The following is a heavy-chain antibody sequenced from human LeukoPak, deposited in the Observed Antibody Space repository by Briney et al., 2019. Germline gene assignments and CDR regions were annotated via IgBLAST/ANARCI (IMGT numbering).Heavy chain of an antibody. D-gene: IGHD5-18*01. Sequence: AASVKVSCKASGGTFSSYAISWVRQAPGQGLEWMGGTIPIFGTANYAQKFQGRVTITTDESTSTAYMELSSLRSEDTAVYYCAIQDTAMVSGFDYWGQGTLVTVSS. J-gene: IGHJ4*02. CDR1: GGTFSSYA. CDR2: TIPIFGTA. CDR3: AIQDTAMVSGFDY. V-gene: IGHV1-69*05.